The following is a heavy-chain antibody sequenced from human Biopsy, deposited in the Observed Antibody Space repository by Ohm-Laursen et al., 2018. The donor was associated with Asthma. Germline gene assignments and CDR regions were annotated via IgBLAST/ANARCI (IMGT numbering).Heavy chain of an antibody. J-gene: IGHJ3*01. CDR2: GNTGNGDT. D-gene: IGHD3-9*01. CDR1: GYNFISFA. CDR3: ARTYYDFLTGQVKDVFGV. V-gene: IGHV1-3*04. Sequence: ASVKVSCKSSGYNFISFAIHWVRQAPGQRLAWMGWGNTGNGDTKYSQKFQGRVTITRDTSASTAYMELRSLRSEDTATYHCARTYYDFLTGQVKDVFGVWGQGTMVTVSS.